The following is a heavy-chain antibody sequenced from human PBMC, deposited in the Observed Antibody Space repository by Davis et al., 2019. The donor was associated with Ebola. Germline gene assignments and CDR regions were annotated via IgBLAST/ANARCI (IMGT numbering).Heavy chain of an antibody. D-gene: IGHD1-26*01. V-gene: IGHV3-30*18. CDR1: GFTFSSYS. CDR2: ISYDGSNK. J-gene: IGHJ4*02. Sequence: GESLKISCAASGFTFSSYSMNWVRQAPGKGLEWVAVISYDGSNKYYADSVKGRFTISRDNSKNTLYLQMNSLRAEDTAVYYCAKDGGLSGSSLGFDYWGQGTLVTVSS. CDR3: AKDGGLSGSSLGFDY.